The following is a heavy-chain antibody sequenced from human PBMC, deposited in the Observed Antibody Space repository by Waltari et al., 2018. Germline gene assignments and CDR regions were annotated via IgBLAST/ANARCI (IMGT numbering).Heavy chain of an antibody. V-gene: IGHV3-74*01. CDR2: SNSDGSSP. Sequence: EVQLVESGGGLVQPGGALRLSCAASGFTYRRYWRHWVRKAPGKGLGWFSRSNSDGSSPSYAASVQGRFTISKDHAKNSVYLPMNSLRAADTAIYYCARGARRTTVTPGWWYFDLWGRGTLVTVSS. J-gene: IGHJ2*01. CDR3: ARGARRTTVTPGWWYFDL. CDR1: GFTYRRYW. D-gene: IGHD4-17*01.